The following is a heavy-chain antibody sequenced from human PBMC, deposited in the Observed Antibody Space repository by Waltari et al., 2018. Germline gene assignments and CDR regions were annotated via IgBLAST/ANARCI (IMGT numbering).Heavy chain of an antibody. CDR3: ARDSMGDGSGGSCYGY. Sequence: QVQLVQSGAEVKKPGASVKVSCKASGYTFTGYYMHWVRQAPGQGLAWMGWINPNRGGTNYAQNFQGRATMTRETSISTAYMELSRLRSDDTAVYYCARDSMGDGSGGSCYGYWGQGTLVTVSS. V-gene: IGHV1-2*02. D-gene: IGHD2-15*01. CDR1: GYTFTGYY. CDR2: INPNRGGT. J-gene: IGHJ4*02.